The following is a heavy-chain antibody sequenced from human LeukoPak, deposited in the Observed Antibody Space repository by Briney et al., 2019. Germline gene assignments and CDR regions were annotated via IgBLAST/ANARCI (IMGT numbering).Heavy chain of an antibody. Sequence: SETLSLTCTVSGDSISTYYWSWIRQPPGKGLEWIGYIYYRVTSDYNPSLKSRVTMSVDMSTRQISLKLSSVTAADTAVYYCARGGATRGTTVDYWGQGTLVTVSS. V-gene: IGHV4-59*01. CDR3: ARGGATRGTTVDY. CDR2: IYYRVTS. J-gene: IGHJ4*02. D-gene: IGHD1-26*01. CDR1: GDSISTYY.